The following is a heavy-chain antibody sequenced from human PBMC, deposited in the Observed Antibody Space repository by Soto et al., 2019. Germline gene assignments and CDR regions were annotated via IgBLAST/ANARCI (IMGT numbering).Heavy chain of an antibody. CDR1: GGSISSYY. CDR2: IYSTGST. D-gene: IGHD6-19*01. J-gene: IGHJ4*02. Sequence: PSETLSLTCTVSGGSISSYYWTWIRQPPGKGLEWIGYIYSTGSTNYNPSLKSRVTMSVDAAKNQFSLKLSSVTAADTAVFYCARAHTSGWFVIDSRAQRTPVTVSS. CDR3: ARAHTSGWFVIDS. V-gene: IGHV4-59*01.